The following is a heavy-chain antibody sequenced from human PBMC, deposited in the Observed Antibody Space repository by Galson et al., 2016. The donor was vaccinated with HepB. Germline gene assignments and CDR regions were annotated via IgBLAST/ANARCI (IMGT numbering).Heavy chain of an antibody. J-gene: IGHJ4*02. CDR2: INPSGGRT. V-gene: IGHV1-46*01. CDR1: GYIFTNYH. CDR3: AREGGFGGRYYFDY. D-gene: IGHD3-10*01. Sequence: SVKVSCKASGYIFTNYHMNWVRQAPGQGLEWMGIINPSGGRTTYAQKFQGRVTMTRDTSTSTVYMELTSLRSDDTAMFYCAREGGFGGRYYFDYWGQGSLVTVSS.